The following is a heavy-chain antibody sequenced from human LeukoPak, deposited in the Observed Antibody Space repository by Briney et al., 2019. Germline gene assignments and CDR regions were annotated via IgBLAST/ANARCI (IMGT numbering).Heavy chain of an antibody. CDR3: ARSRGIAAAGNHYYYYGMDV. Sequence: PGGSLRLSCAASGFTFSSYAMHWVRQAPGKGLEWVAVISYDGSNKYYADSVKGRFTISRDNSKNTLYLQMSSLRAEDTAVYYCARSRGIAAAGNHYYYYGMDVWGQGTTVTVSS. V-gene: IGHV3-30*04. D-gene: IGHD6-13*01. J-gene: IGHJ6*02. CDR2: ISYDGSNK. CDR1: GFTFSSYA.